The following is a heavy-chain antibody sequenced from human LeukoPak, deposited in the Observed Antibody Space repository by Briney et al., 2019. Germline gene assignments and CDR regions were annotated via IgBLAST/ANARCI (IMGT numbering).Heavy chain of an antibody. CDR3: ARGVSAGVDY. V-gene: IGHV1-8*02. Sequence: GASVKVSCKASGYTFNTYGISWVRQATGQGLEWMGWMNPVSGDTGYAQKFQGRVTMTRDTSISTTYMELSSLRSEDTAVYYCARGVSAGVDYWGQGTLVTVSS. CDR1: GYTFNTYG. CDR2: MNPVSGDT. D-gene: IGHD6-13*01. J-gene: IGHJ4*02.